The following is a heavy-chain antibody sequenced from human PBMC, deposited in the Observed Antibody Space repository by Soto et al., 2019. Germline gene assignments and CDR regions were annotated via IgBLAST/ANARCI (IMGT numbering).Heavy chain of an antibody. CDR3: ARHAVLWVPAAIGPY. D-gene: IGHD2-2*01. CDR1: GGSISTSSYY. Sequence: SETLSLTCTVSGGSISTSSYYWGWIRQPPGKGLEWIGSIFYSGTTYYNPSLKSRVTISVDTSKNQFSLKLSSVTVADTAVYYCARHAVLWVPAAIGPYWGQGALVTVSS. V-gene: IGHV4-39*01. CDR2: IFYSGTT. J-gene: IGHJ4*02.